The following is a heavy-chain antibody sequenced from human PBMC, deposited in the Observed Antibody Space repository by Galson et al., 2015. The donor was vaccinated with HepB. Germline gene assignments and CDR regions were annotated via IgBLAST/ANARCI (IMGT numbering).Heavy chain of an antibody. V-gene: IGHV3-11*06. CDR2: ISSSSSYT. Sequence: SLRLSCAASGFTFSDYYMSWIRQAPGKGLEWVSYISSSSSYTNYADSVKGRFTISRDNAKNSLYLQMNSLRAEDTAVYYCVGSGSGWPDYYYYYGMDVWGQGTTVTVSS. CDR1: GFTFSDYY. J-gene: IGHJ6*02. CDR3: VGSGSGWPDYYYYYGMDV. D-gene: IGHD6-19*01.